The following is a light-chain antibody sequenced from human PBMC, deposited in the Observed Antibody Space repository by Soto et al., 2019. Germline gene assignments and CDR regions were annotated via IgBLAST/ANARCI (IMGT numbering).Light chain of an antibody. CDR1: SSDVGGYNY. Sequence: QSVLTQPASVSGAAGQSITISCTGTSSDVGGYNYVSWYQQHPGKVPKLMIYDVSNRPSGVSNRFSGSKSGNTASLAISGLQAEDEADYYCSSYTSSNTLAFGTGTKVTVL. CDR2: DVS. CDR3: SSYTSSNTLA. J-gene: IGLJ1*01. V-gene: IGLV2-14*01.